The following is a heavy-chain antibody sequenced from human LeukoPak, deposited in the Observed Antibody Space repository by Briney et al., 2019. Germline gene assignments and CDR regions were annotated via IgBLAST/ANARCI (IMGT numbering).Heavy chain of an antibody. CDR2: ISSNSNI. CDR3: AKSSLVTPYDY. J-gene: IGHJ4*02. D-gene: IGHD2-15*01. V-gene: IGHV3-21*04. Sequence: PGGSLRLSCAASGFTFSSYSMNWVRQAPGKGLEWVSSISSNSNIYYADSVKGRFTISRDNAKNSLYLQMNSLRAEDTAVYYCAKSSLVTPYDYWGQGTLVSVSS. CDR1: GFTFSSYS.